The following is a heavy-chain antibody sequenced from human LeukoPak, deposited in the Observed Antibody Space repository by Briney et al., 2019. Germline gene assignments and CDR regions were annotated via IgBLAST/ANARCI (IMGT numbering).Heavy chain of an antibody. J-gene: IGHJ4*02. V-gene: IGHV3-21*01. CDR3: ARGEDIVVVVAALGGYFDY. CDR1: GFTFSSYS. CDR2: ISSSSTYI. Sequence: GGSLRLSCAASGFTFSSYSMNWLRQAPGKGLVWVSYISSSSTYIYYADSVKGPFTISRDNAKNSLYLQMNSLRAEDTAVYYCARGEDIVVVVAALGGYFDYWGQGTLVTVSS. D-gene: IGHD2-15*01.